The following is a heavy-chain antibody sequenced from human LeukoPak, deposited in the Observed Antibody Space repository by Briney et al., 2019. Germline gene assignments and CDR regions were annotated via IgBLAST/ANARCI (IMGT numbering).Heavy chain of an antibody. CDR2: MNPNSGNT. J-gene: IGHJ3*02. CDR3: ARPQLYDYVWGSYRSSFAFDI. Sequence: ASVKVSCKASGYTFTSYDINWVRQATGQGLEWMGWMNPNSGNTGYAQKFQGRVTMTRNTSISTAYMELSSLRSEDTAVYYCARPQLYDYVWGSYRSSFAFDIWGQGTMVTVSS. CDR1: GYTFTSYD. D-gene: IGHD3-16*02. V-gene: IGHV1-8*01.